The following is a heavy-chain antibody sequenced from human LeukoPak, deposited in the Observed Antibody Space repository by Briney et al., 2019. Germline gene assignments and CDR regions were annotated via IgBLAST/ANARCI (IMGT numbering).Heavy chain of an antibody. J-gene: IGHJ4*02. D-gene: IGHD6-19*01. V-gene: IGHV3-33*08. CDR1: GFTFSNAW. Sequence: GGSLRLSCAASGFTFSNAWMSWVRQAPGKGLEWVAVIWYDGSNKYYADSVKGRFTISRDNSKNTLYLQMNSLRAEDTAVYYCARGAVAGDYWGQGTLVTVSS. CDR2: IWYDGSNK. CDR3: ARGAVAGDY.